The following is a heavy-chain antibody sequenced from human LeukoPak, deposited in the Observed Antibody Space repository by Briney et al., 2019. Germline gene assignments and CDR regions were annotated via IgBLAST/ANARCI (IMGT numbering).Heavy chain of an antibody. J-gene: IGHJ4*02. V-gene: IGHV3-23*01. CDR3: AKDVGKWESLHFFDY. D-gene: IGHD1-26*01. CDR2: ISGSGAGT. Sequence: GGSLRLSCLTSGFTLSTNAMSWVRQAPGKGLEWISGISGSGAGTYYADSVKGRFTISRDDSRNTLYLQMNSLRGDGTAVYYCAKDVGKWESLHFFDYWGQGTLVTVSS. CDR1: GFTLSTNA.